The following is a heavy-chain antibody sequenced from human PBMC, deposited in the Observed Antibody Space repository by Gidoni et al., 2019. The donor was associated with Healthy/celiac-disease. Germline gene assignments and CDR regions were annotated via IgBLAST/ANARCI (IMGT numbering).Heavy chain of an antibody. V-gene: IGHV5-51*01. Sequence: MGIIYPGDSDTRYSPSFQGQVTISADKSISTAYLQWSSLKASDTAMYYCATSYDSSGYYYAPFDYWGQGTLVTVSS. CDR2: IYPGDSDT. D-gene: IGHD3-22*01. J-gene: IGHJ4*02. CDR3: ATSYDSSGYYYAPFDY.